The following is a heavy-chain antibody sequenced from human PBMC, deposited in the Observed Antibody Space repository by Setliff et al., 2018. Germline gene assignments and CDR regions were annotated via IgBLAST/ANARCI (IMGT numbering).Heavy chain of an antibody. J-gene: IGHJ6*04. V-gene: IGHV4-34*01. CDR3: AREVGYYDSSGYPDV. CDR2: INQSGNT. D-gene: IGHD3-22*01. Sequence: KTSETLSLTCAVYGGSFNDYFWTWIRQPPGKGLVWIGEINQSGNTNYNPSLKSRVTISADTSKNQFSLKLSSVTAADTAVYYCAREVGYYDSSGYPDVWGKGTTVTVSS. CDR1: GGSFNDYF.